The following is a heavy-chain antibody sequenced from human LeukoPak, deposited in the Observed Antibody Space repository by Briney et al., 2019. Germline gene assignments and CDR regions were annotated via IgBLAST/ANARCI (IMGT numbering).Heavy chain of an antibody. CDR2: ITYDGSNK. Sequence: GGSLRLSCVASAFTFHDYDMHWVRQAPGKGREWVAVITYDGSNKYYADSVKGRFPISRDNSKNTLFLQMNSLRAEDTGVYYCAREGPILTVVVTFDAFDFWGKGTMVIV. V-gene: IGHV3-30*04. J-gene: IGHJ3*01. CDR1: AFTFHDYD. D-gene: IGHD3-22*01. CDR3: AREGPILTVVVTFDAFDF.